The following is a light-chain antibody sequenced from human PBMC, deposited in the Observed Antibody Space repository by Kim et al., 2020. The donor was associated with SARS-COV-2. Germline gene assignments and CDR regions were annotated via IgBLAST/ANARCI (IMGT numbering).Light chain of an antibody. CDR1: SREVGGYNY. Sequence: GQSVTIACTGTSREVGGYNYVSWQQQHPGKAHKLMIYDVTKRPSGVPERFSGSKADNTASLTISGLQAEDEADYYCCSFAGSCWVFGGGTQLTV. J-gene: IGLJ3*02. CDR2: DVT. CDR3: CSFAGSCWV. V-gene: IGLV2-11*03.